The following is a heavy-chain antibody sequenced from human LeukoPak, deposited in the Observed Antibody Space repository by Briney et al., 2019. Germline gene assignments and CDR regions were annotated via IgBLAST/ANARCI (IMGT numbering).Heavy chain of an antibody. CDR3: AKDLQSPEDYGDKYYYYGMDV. Sequence: GGSLRLSCAASGFTFSSYGMHWVRQAPGKGLEWVAVISYDGSNKYYADSVKGRFTISRDNSKNTLYLQMNSLRAEDTAVYYCAKDLQSPEDYGDKYYYYGMDVWGQGTTVTVSS. CDR1: GFTFSSYG. V-gene: IGHV3-30*18. CDR2: ISYDGSNK. J-gene: IGHJ6*02. D-gene: IGHD4-17*01.